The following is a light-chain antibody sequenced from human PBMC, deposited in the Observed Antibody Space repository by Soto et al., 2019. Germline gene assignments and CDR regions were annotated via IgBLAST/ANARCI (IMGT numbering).Light chain of an antibody. J-gene: IGLJ2*01. CDR2: SNK. Sequence: QSVLNQPPSASGTPGQRVSISCSGSNSNIGSNTVNWYQQVPGAAPKLLIYSNKQRPSGVPDLFSASKSATSASVAISGLQSEDEADYYCASWDDSLNGVVFGGGTKVTVL. CDR3: ASWDDSLNGVV. V-gene: IGLV1-44*01. CDR1: NSNIGSNT.